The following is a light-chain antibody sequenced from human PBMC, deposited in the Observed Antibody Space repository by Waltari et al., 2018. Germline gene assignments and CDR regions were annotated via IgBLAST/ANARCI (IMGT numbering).Light chain of an antibody. V-gene: IGLV2-23*02. CDR1: SSAVVAYHF. CDR2: DVS. Sequence: QSALTQPASVSGSPGQSITISCTGTSSAVVAYHFVSWYQQHPGKAPKFMIYDVSKRPSGVSNRFSGSKSGNTASLTISGLQAEDEADYYCCSYAGTSTVIFGGGTKLTVL. J-gene: IGLJ2*01. CDR3: CSYAGTSTVI.